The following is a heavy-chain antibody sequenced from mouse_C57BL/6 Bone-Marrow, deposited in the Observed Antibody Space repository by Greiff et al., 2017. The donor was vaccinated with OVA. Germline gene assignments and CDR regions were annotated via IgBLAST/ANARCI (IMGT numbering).Heavy chain of an antibody. CDR1: GFSLTSYG. Sequence: QVQLQQSGPGLVQPSQSLSITCTVSGFSLTSYGVHWVRQPPGKGLEWLGVIWSGGSTDYNAAFISSLSISKDNSKSQVFFKTNSLQADDTAIYYYAKTGVIATVVATLDWYFDVWGTGTTVTVSA. CDR3: AKTGVIATVVATLDWYFDV. J-gene: IGHJ1*03. CDR2: IWSGGST. D-gene: IGHD1-1*01. V-gene: IGHV2-4*01.